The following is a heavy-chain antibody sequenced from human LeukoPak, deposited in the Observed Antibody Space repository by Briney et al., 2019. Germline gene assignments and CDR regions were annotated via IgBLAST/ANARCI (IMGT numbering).Heavy chain of an antibody. D-gene: IGHD6-6*01. J-gene: IGHJ4*01. CDR2: ISGDGSVT. Sequence: GGSLRLSCTASGFTLRNYWMHWVRQVPGKRLVWVSRISGDGSVTNYADSVQGRFTISRDDAKNILYLQINSLRSEDTAVYYCARYSSSSGGAAYYLDYWGHGTLVTVSS. V-gene: IGHV3-74*01. CDR1: GFTLRNYW. CDR3: ARYSSSSGGAAYYLDY.